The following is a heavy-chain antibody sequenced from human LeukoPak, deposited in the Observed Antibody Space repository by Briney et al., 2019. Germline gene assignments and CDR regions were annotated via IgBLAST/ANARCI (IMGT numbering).Heavy chain of an antibody. J-gene: IGHJ6*03. CDR1: GGSFSGYY. Sequence: SSETLSLTCAVYGGSFSGYYWSWIRQPPGKGLECIGEINHSGSTNYNPSLKSRVTISVDTSKNQFSLKLSSVTAADTAVYYCARARYYYDSSGYYPVKYYYMDVWGKGTTVTVSS. CDR3: ARARYYYDSSGYYPVKYYYMDV. V-gene: IGHV4-34*01. CDR2: INHSGST. D-gene: IGHD3-22*01.